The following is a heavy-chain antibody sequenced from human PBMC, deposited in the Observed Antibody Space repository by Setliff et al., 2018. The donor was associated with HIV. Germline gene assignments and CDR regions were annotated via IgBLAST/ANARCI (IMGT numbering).Heavy chain of an antibody. CDR3: ARGSSSWYDDAFDI. J-gene: IGHJ3*02. CDR2: IYYSGST. CDR1: GGSISSYY. V-gene: IGHV4-59*08. D-gene: IGHD6-13*01. Sequence: SETLSLTCTVSGGSISSYYWSWIRQPPGKGLEWIGYIYYSGSTNYNPSLMSRVTISVDTSKNQFSLKLSSVTAADTAVYYCARGSSSWYDDAFDIWGQGTMVTVS.